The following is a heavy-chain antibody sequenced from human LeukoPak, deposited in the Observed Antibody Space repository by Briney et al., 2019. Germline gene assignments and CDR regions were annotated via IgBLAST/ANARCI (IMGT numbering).Heavy chain of an antibody. CDR3: ARHFDSSKYSSSSRSYYYMDV. D-gene: IGHD6-6*01. V-gene: IGHV5-51*01. CDR2: IYPGDSDT. CDR1: GYSFTSYW. Sequence: GESLKISCKGSGYSFTSYWIGWVRQMPGKGLEWMGIIYPGDSDTRYSPSFQGQVTISADKSISTAYLQWSSLKASDTAMYYCARHFDSSKYSSSSRSYYYMDVWGKGTTVTVSS. J-gene: IGHJ6*03.